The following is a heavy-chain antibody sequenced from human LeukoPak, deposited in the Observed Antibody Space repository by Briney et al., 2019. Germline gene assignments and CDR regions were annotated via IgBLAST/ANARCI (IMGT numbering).Heavy chain of an antibody. Sequence: SETLSLTCTVSGGSITNYYLSWIRQPAGKGLEWIGHIYTSWSYWSTTYNPSLKSRVTMSIDTSKNQFSLKLTSVTAADTAVYYCARRPLIYGDYAAVFDLWGRGTLVTVSS. CDR1: GGSITNYY. CDR3: ARRPLIYGDYAAVFDL. D-gene: IGHD4-17*01. CDR2: IYTSWSYWST. V-gene: IGHV4-4*07. J-gene: IGHJ2*01.